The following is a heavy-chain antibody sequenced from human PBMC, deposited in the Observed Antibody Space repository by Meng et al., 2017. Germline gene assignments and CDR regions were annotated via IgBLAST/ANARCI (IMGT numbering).Heavy chain of an antibody. CDR2: INHSGST. Sequence: QVLLQQGGAGLLKPSETLSLTCAVYGGSFSGYYWSWIRQPPGKGLEWIGEINHSGSTNYNPSLKSRVTISVDTSKNQFSLKLSSVTAADTAVYYCARGVRLPDYWGQGTLVTVSS. D-gene: IGHD2-15*01. CDR3: ARGVRLPDY. J-gene: IGHJ4*02. V-gene: IGHV4-34*01. CDR1: GGSFSGYY.